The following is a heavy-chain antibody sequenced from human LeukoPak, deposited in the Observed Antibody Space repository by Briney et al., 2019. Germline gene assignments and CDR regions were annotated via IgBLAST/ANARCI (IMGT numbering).Heavy chain of an antibody. CDR2: IRSKAYGGTT. J-gene: IGHJ4*02. V-gene: IGHV3-49*04. CDR1: GFTFGDYA. D-gene: IGHD2-15*01. Sequence: PGGSLRLSCTASGFTFGDYAMSWVRQAPGKGLEWVGFIRSKAYGGTTEYAASVKGRFTISRDDSKSIAYLQMNSLKTEDTAVYYCTRDPDIIDYWGQGTLVTVSS. CDR3: TRDPDIIDY.